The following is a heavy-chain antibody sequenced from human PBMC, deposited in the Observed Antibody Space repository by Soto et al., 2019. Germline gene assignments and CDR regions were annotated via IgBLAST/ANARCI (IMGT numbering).Heavy chain of an antibody. V-gene: IGHV3-33*01. D-gene: IGHD6-13*01. Sequence: QVQLVESGGGVVQPGRSLRLSCAASGFTFSSYGMHWVRKAPGKGLEWVAVIWYDGSNKDYADSVKGRFTISRDNSKNTLYLQMNSLRAEDTAVYYCARDAIYSSSWFVYWGQGTLVTVAS. J-gene: IGHJ4*02. CDR1: GFTFSSYG. CDR2: IWYDGSNK. CDR3: ARDAIYSSSWFVY.